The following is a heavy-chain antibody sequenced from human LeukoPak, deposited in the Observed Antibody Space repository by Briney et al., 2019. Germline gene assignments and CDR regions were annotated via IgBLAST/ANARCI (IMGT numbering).Heavy chain of an antibody. V-gene: IGHV4-38-2*02. CDR2: IYHSGST. CDR1: GYSISSGYY. CDR3: ARGGYSYGYYYYYYMDA. D-gene: IGHD5-18*01. J-gene: IGHJ6*03. Sequence: SETLSLTCTVSGYSISSGYYWGWIRQPPGKGLEWIGSIYHSGSTYYNPSLKSRVTISVDTSKNQFSLKLSSVTAADTAVYYCARGGYSYGYYYYYYMDAWGKGTTVTVSS.